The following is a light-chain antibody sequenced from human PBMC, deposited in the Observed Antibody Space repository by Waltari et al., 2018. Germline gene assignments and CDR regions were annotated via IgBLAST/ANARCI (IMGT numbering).Light chain of an antibody. CDR1: SSNIGSNY. Sequence: QSVLTQPPSASGTPGQRVTISCSGSSSNIGSNYVYWYQQLPGTAPKLLIYRSKRLPSGVPARFSGAKAGTSASLAISGLRSEDEADYYCAAWDDSLSGWVFGGGTKLTVL. J-gene: IGLJ3*02. CDR3: AAWDDSLSGWV. CDR2: RSK. V-gene: IGLV1-47*01.